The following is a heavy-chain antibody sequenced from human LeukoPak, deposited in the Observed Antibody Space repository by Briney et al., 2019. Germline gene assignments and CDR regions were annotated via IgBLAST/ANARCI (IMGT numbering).Heavy chain of an antibody. CDR1: GFTFSSYG. CDR3: AREDYGDYDGNWFDP. D-gene: IGHD4-17*01. CDR2: IRYDGSNK. J-gene: IGHJ5*02. V-gene: IGHV3-30*02. Sequence: GGSLRLSCAASGFTFSSYGMHWVRQAPGKGLEWVAFIRYDGSNKYYADSVKGRFTISRDNSKNTLYLQMNSLRAEDTALYYCAREDYGDYDGNWFDPWGQGTLVTVSS.